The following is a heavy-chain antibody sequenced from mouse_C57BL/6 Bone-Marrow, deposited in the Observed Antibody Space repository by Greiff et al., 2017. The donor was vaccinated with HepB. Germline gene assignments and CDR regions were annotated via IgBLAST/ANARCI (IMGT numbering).Heavy chain of an antibody. J-gene: IGHJ4*01. Sequence: QVQLQQSGAELARPGASVKLSCKASGYTFTSYGISWVKQRTGQGLEWIGEIYPRSGNTYYNEKFKGKATLTPDKSSSTAYMELRSLTSEDSAVYFCARWLLRHYYAMDYWGQGTSVTVSS. V-gene: IGHV1-81*01. CDR3: ARWLLRHYYAMDY. D-gene: IGHD2-3*01. CDR2: IYPRSGNT. CDR1: GYTFTSYG.